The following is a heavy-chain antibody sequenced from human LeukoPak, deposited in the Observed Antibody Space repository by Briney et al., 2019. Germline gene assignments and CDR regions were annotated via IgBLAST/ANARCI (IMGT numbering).Heavy chain of an antibody. Sequence: GGSLRLSCGASGFSFRTSWLNWVRQAPGKGLEWVANIKQDGSEKYYVDSVKGRFTISRDNAKNSLYLQMNSLRAEDTAVYYCALNNWRRAYYFDYWGQGTLVTVSS. CDR3: ALNNWRRAYYFDY. D-gene: IGHD1-20*01. J-gene: IGHJ4*02. CDR1: GFSFRTSW. V-gene: IGHV3-7*01. CDR2: IKQDGSEK.